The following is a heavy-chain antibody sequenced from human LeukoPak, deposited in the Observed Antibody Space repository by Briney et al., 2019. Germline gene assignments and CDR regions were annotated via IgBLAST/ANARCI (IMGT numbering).Heavy chain of an antibody. J-gene: IGHJ6*02. CDR3: ARDRAYYDILTGYYPELYYYGMDV. CDR1: GGSFSGYF. V-gene: IGHV4-34*01. CDR2: INHSGST. D-gene: IGHD3-9*01. Sequence: PSETLSLTCAVYGGSFSGYFWSWIRQPPGKGLEWIGEINHSGSTNYNPSLKSRVTISVDTSKNQFSLKLSSVTAADTAVYYCARDRAYYDILTGYYPELYYYGMDVWGQGTTVTVSS.